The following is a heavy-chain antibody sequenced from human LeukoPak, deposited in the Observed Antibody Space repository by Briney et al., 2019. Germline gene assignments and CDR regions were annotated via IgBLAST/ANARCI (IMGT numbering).Heavy chain of an antibody. CDR1: GFTFSSYG. D-gene: IGHD3-10*01. J-gene: IGHJ6*02. CDR2: ISYDGSTK. CDR3: AKEVYGSGSILYYSYYGMDV. V-gene: IGHV3-30*18. Sequence: PGRSLRLSCAASGFTFSSYGMHWGRQAPGKGLEWVAVISYDGSTKYYADSVKGLFTISRDYSKNTLYMQMNSLRAEDTAVYYSAKEVYGSGSILYYSYYGMDVCGQGTTVTVSS.